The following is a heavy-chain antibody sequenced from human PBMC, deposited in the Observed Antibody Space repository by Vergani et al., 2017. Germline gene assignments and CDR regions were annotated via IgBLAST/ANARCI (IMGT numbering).Heavy chain of an antibody. CDR2: ISGSGGST. CDR1: GFTFSSYA. CDR3: AKVLARYSSSSVAFDS. D-gene: IGHD6-6*01. J-gene: IGHJ3*02. V-gene: IGHV3-23*04. Sequence: EVQLVESGGGLVQPGGSLRLSCAASGFTFSSYAMSWVRQAPGKGLEWVSAISGSGGSTYYADSVKGRFTISRDNAKNSLYLQMNSLRAEDTAVYYCAKVLARYSSSSVAFDSWGEGTMVTVS.